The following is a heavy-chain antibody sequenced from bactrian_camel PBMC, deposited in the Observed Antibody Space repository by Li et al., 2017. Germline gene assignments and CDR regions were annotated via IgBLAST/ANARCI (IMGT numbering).Heavy chain of an antibody. Sequence: HVQLVESGGGSVQAGGSLRLSCVVSGYAYSDGYCLGWFRQAPGKEREGVAQMYSGESKTYYADSVKGRFTISRDNAKNTLDLQLNSLKDEDTAVYYCATVGYSSRVGFSAWTGFVDWGQGTQVTVS. CDR2: MYSGESKT. CDR1: GYAYSDGYC. D-gene: IGHD3*01. V-gene: IGHV3S1*01. CDR3: ATVGYSSRVGFSAWTGFVD. J-gene: IGHJ4*01.